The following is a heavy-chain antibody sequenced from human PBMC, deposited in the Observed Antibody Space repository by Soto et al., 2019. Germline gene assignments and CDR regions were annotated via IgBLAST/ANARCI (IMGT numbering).Heavy chain of an antibody. CDR3: AKEDTSSGSLDY. D-gene: IGHD6-19*01. CDR1: GFPFGENA. CDR2: ISDSGATT. V-gene: IGHV3-23*01. J-gene: IGHJ4*02. Sequence: LRLSCAASGFPFGENAMSWVRQAPGKGLEWVSGISDSGATTYYADSVRGRFTISRDDSKNTLYLQMKSLRAEDSASYYCAKEDTSSGSLDYWGQGALVTVSS.